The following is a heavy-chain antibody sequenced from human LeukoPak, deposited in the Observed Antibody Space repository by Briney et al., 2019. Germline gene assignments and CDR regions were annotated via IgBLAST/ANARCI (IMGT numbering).Heavy chain of an antibody. J-gene: IGHJ4*02. CDR3: ATLAQQLDDY. D-gene: IGHD6-13*01. V-gene: IGHV3-30*04. CDR2: ISYDGSNK. Sequence: GGSLRLSCAASGFTLSTYAIHWVRQAPGKGLEWVAVISYDGSNKYYADSVKGRFTISRDNSKNTLYLQMNSLRAEDTAVYYCATLAQQLDDYWGQGTLVTVSS. CDR1: GFTLSTYA.